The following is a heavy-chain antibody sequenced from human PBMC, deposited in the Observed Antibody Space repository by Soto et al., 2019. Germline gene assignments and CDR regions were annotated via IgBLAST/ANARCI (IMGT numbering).Heavy chain of an antibody. CDR2: IGVGSGNT. D-gene: IGHD2-2*02. Sequence: ASVKVSCKASGFTFTSSAMQWVRQARGQRLEWIGWIGVGSGNTNYAQKFQERVTITRDMPTSTAYMELSSLRCEETAVYYCAADRGGVVVVPAAIRYYYGMDVWGQGTTVTVSS. CDR1: GFTFTSSA. V-gene: IGHV1-58*02. J-gene: IGHJ6*02. CDR3: AADRGGVVVVPAAIRYYYGMDV.